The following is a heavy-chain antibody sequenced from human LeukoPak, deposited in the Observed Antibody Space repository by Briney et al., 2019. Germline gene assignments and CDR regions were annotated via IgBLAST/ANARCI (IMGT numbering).Heavy chain of an antibody. D-gene: IGHD4-17*01. CDR1: GXTFSRYG. CDR3: ARPSDGHYAQGGYFDY. Sequence: GGSLRLSCSASGXTFSRYGMHWVRQAPGKGLEWVAVIWYDGSNTYYADSVKGRFAVSRDNSKNTLYLQMDSLRAEDTAVYYCARPSDGHYAQGGYFDYWGQGTLVTVSS. CDR2: IWYDGSNT. V-gene: IGHV3-33*01. J-gene: IGHJ4*02.